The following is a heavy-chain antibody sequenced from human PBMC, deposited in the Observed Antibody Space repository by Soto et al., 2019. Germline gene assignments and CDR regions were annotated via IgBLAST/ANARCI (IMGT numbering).Heavy chain of an antibody. CDR1: GYSFTGHY. V-gene: IGHV1-2*04. CDR3: AKSDGAEENDAFDI. J-gene: IGHJ3*02. Sequence: QVRLVQSAPEVRKPGASVKISCEASGYSFTGHYLHWVRQAPGHGLEWMGRINPNSGGTNYAQKFQDWISITRDKALSTVYMDLSSRRSEDTAMYYCAKSDGAEENDAFDIRGQATMISVS. D-gene: IGHD3-16*01. CDR2: INPNSGGT.